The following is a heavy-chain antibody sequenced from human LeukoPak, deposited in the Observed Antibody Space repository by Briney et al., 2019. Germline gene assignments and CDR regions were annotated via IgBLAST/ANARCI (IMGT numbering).Heavy chain of an antibody. D-gene: IGHD3-10*01. CDR3: ATGSSLGGINDAFDI. CDR1: GFTFNNYG. CDR2: IRYDGSYK. J-gene: IGHJ3*02. Sequence: GGSLRLSCAASGFTFNNYGMHWVRQAPGKGLEWVAFIRYDGSYKYYADSVKGRFTISRDNSKNTLHLQMNSLRSEDTAVYYCATGSSLGGINDAFDIWGQGTMVTVSS. V-gene: IGHV3-30*02.